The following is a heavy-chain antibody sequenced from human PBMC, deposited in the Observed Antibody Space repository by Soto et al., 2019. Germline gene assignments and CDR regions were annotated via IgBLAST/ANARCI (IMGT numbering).Heavy chain of an antibody. Sequence: SETLSLTCTVSCGSISSYYWSWIRQPPGKGREWIGYIYYSGSTNYNPSLKSRVTISVDTSKNQFSLTLSSVTAADTAVYYCARSYAMGFDPRGQGTLVTVAS. CDR1: CGSISSYY. CDR2: IYYSGST. CDR3: ARSYAMGFDP. J-gene: IGHJ5*02. V-gene: IGHV4-59*01.